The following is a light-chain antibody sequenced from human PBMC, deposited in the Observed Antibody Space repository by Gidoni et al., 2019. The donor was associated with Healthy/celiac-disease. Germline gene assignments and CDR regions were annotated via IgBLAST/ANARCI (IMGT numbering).Light chain of an antibody. CDR3: SSYTSSSTLVV. V-gene: IGLV2-14*01. CDR1: SIDVGGYNY. CDR2: EVS. Sequence: QSALTQPASVSWSPGQSITISCTGTSIDVGGYNYVSWYQQHPGKAPKLMIYEVSNRPSGVSNRFSGSKSGNTASLTISGLQAEDEADYYCSSYTSSSTLVVFGGGTKLTVL. J-gene: IGLJ2*01.